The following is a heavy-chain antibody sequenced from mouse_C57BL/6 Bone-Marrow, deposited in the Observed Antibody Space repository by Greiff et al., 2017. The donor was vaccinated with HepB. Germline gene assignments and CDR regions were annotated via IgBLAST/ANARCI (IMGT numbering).Heavy chain of an antibody. V-gene: IGHV1-15*01. D-gene: IGHD2-1*01. J-gene: IGHJ2*01. Sequence: VQLQQSGAELVRPGASVTLSCKASGYTFTDYEMHWVKQTPVHGLEWIGAIDPETGGTAYNQKFKGKAILTADKSSSTAYMELRSLTSEDSAVYYCTRGIYYGNPYYFDYWGQGTTLTVSS. CDR1: GYTFTDYE. CDR2: IDPETGGT. CDR3: TRGIYYGNPYYFDY.